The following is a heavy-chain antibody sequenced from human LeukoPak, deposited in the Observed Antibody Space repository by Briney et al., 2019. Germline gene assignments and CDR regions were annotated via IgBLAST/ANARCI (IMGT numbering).Heavy chain of an antibody. CDR3: ARDTDTAMTWAY. V-gene: IGHV4-61*01. J-gene: IGHJ4*02. CDR2: IYYSGST. CDR1: GGSVSSGSYY. Sequence: SETLSLTCTVSGGSVSSGSYYWSWIRQPPGKGLEWIGYIYYSGSTNYNPSLKSRVTISVDTSKNQFSLELSSVTAADTAVYYCARDTDTAMTWAYWGQGTLVTVSS. D-gene: IGHD5-18*01.